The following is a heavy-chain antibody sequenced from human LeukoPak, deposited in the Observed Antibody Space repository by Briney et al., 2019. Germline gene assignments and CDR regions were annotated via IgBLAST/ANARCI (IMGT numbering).Heavy chain of an antibody. D-gene: IGHD1-26*01. J-gene: IGHJ4*02. CDR1: GGSISSSSYY. V-gene: IGHV4-39*07. CDR3: ARDRGSYYRYFDY. Sequence: PSETLSLTCTVSGGSISSSSYYWGWIRQPPGKGLEWIGSIYYSGSTYYNPSLKSRVTISVDTSKNQFSLKLSFVTAADTAVYYCARDRGSYYRYFDYWGQGTLVTVSS. CDR2: IYYSGST.